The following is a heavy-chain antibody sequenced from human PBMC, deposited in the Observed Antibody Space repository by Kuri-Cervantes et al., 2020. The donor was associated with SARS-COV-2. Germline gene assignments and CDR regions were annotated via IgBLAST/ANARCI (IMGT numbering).Heavy chain of an antibody. D-gene: IGHD3-10*01. J-gene: IGHJ4*02. Sequence: GSLRLSCAVYSGSFSGFYWSWIRQAPGKGLEWIGEINHSGSANYSPSLKSRVTISVDTSKNQFSLRLSSVTAADTGVYYCARRGLKARQYFDSWGQGTLVTVSS. CDR3: ARRGLKARQYFDS. CDR1: SGSFSGFY. V-gene: IGHV4-34*01. CDR2: INHSGSA.